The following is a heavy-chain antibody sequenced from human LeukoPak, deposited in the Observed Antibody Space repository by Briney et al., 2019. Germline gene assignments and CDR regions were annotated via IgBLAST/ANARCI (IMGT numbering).Heavy chain of an antibody. D-gene: IGHD5-18*01. Sequence: GGSLRLSCAASGFTFSDYCMSWIRQAPGKGLEWVSYISSSGSTIYYADSVKGRFTISRDNSKNTLYLQMNSLRAEDTAVYYCAKGLPNQLSFDLWGRGTLVTVSS. V-gene: IGHV3-11*01. CDR1: GFTFSDYC. J-gene: IGHJ2*01. CDR2: ISSSGSTI. CDR3: AKGLPNQLSFDL.